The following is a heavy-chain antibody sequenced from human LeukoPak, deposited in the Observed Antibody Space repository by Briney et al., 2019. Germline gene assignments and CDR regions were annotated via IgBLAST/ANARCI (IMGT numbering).Heavy chain of an antibody. V-gene: IGHV3-30-3*01. D-gene: IGHD3-10*01. J-gene: IGHJ4*02. CDR2: ISYDGSNK. CDR1: GFTFSSYA. CDR3: AREPLHYYGSASPSSFDY. Sequence: PGGSLRLSCVASGFTFSSYAMHWVRQAPGKGLEWVAVISYDGSNKYYADSVKGRFTISRDNSKNTLYLQMNSLRAEDTAVYYCAREPLHYYGSASPSSFDYWGQGTLVTVPS.